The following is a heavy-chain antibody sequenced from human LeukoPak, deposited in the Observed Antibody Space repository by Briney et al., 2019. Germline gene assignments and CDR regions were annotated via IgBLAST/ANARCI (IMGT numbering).Heavy chain of an antibody. CDR1: DFTLSSYS. CDR2: ISSSSTYI. V-gene: IGHV3-21*01. CDR3: VRGPYCGGDCYSLNSYYMNV. D-gene: IGHD2-21*01. J-gene: IGHJ6*03. Sequence: PGGSLRLSCAASDFTLSSYSMNWVRQAPGKGLEWVSSISSSSTYIYYADSVKGRLTISRDNAKNSLYLQMNSLRAEDTAVYYCVRGPYCGGDCYSLNSYYMNVWGKGTTVTVSS.